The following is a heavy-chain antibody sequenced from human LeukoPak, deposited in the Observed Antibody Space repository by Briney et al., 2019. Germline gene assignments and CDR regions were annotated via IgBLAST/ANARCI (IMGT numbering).Heavy chain of an antibody. CDR2: IYYSGST. D-gene: IGHD3-3*01. V-gene: IGHV4-31*03. Sequence: SQTLSLTCTVSGGSISSGGYYWSWLRQHPGKGLEWIGYIYYSGSTYYNPSLKSRVTISVDTSKNQFSLKLSSVTAADTAVYYCARAPHYDFWSGYYGTYFDYWGQGTLVTVSS. CDR3: ARAPHYDFWSGYYGTYFDY. CDR1: GGSISSGGYY. J-gene: IGHJ4*02.